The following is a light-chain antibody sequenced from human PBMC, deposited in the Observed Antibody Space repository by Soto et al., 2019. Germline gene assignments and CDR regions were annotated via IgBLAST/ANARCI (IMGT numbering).Light chain of an antibody. V-gene: IGKV3-15*01. CDR3: HQYENWPKT. CDR1: QSISRN. Sequence: EIVMTQSPPTLSASPGERATLSCRASQSISRNLAWFQQKPGQAPSLLIFGASTRAAGIPARFSGSGSGTEFTLTISGLQSEDFAVYFCHQYENWPKTFXQGTKVDIK. J-gene: IGKJ1*01. CDR2: GAS.